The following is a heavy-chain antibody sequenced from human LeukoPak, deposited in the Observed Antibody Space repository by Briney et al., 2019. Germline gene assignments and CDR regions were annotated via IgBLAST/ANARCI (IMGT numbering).Heavy chain of an antibody. V-gene: IGHV4-59*01. J-gene: IGHJ3*01. CDR3: ARHIAVSYDAFDL. CDR2: IYYSGST. Sequence: SETLSLTCTVSGGSISSYYWSWIRQPPGKGLEWIGYIYYSGSTNYNPSLKSRVTISVDTSKNQFSLKLSSVTAADTAVYYCARHIAVSYDAFDLWGRGTMVSVSS. D-gene: IGHD6-19*01. CDR1: GGSISSYY.